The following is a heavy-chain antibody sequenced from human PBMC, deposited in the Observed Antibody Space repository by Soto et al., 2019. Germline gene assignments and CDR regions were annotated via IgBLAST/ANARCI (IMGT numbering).Heavy chain of an antibody. V-gene: IGHV3-30*18. J-gene: IGHJ4*02. CDR3: AKDLEGGEAEAVDS. D-gene: IGHD6-13*01. CDR1: GFTFSSYG. Sequence: QVQLVESGGGLVQPGRSLRLSCAASGFTFSSYGMHWVRQAPGKGLVWVAVISYDGSNKYYVDSVKGRFTISRDNSKNTLYLQMNSMRAEDTAVYYCAKDLEGGEAEAVDSWGQGTLDTVSS. CDR2: ISYDGSNK.